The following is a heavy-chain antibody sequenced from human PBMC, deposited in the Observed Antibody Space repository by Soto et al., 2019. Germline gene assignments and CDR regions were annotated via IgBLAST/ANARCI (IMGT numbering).Heavy chain of an antibody. CDR3: AKDGPYDTTLGAFDI. CDR1: GFTFSSYD. J-gene: IGHJ3*02. Sequence: QVQLVESGGGVVQPGRSLRLSCAASGFTFSSYDMHGVRQAPGKGLEWVAVISYDGSNKYYADSVKGRFTISRDNSKNTLYLQMNSLRAEDTAVYYCAKDGPYDTTLGAFDIWGQGTMVTVSS. D-gene: IGHD3-22*01. CDR2: ISYDGSNK. V-gene: IGHV3-30*18.